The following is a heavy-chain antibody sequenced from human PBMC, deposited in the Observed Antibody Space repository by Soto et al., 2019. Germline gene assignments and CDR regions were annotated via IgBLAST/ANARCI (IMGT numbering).Heavy chain of an antibody. CDR1: GFSFSSYW. CDR3: ANLFSSGSSRDY. D-gene: IGHD6-6*01. J-gene: IGHJ4*02. Sequence: GGSLRLSCAASGFSFSSYWMHWVRQAPGKGPVWVSFINIDGSITNYADSVKGRFTISRDNAKNTLHLHMNSLRVEDTAIYYCANLFSSGSSRDYWGQGTLVTVSS. CDR2: INIDGSIT. V-gene: IGHV3-74*01.